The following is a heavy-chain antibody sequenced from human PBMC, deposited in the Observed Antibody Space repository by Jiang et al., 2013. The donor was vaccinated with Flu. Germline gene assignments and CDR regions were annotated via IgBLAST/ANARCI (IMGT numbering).Heavy chain of an antibody. CDR3: ARDFSPRIAAAIFDY. CDR1: GFTFSSYS. D-gene: IGHD6-13*01. Sequence: VQLVESGGGLVKPGGSLRLSCAASGFTFSSYSMNWVRQAPGKGLEWVSSISSSSSYIYYADSVKGRFTISRDNAKNSLYLQMNSLRAEDTAVYYCARDFSPRIAAAIFDYWAREPGHRLL. V-gene: IGHV3-21*01. J-gene: IGHJ4*02. CDR2: ISSSSSYI.